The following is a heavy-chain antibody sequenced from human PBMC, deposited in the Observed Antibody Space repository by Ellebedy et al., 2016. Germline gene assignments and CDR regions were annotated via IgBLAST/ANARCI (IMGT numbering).Heavy chain of an antibody. J-gene: IGHJ4*02. V-gene: IGHV3-48*03. D-gene: IGHD1-26*01. CDR1: GFTFNNYA. Sequence: GESLKISXGASGFTFNNYAMHWVRQAPGKGLEWVSYISSSGFTTYHADSVKGRFTISRDNAKNLVYLQMSSLTAADTAVYYCARGTGWDLHYWGQGTLVTVSS. CDR2: ISSSGFTT. CDR3: ARGTGWDLHY.